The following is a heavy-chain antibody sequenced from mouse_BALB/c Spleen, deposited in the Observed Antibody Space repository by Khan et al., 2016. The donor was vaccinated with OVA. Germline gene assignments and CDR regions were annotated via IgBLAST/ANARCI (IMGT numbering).Heavy chain of an antibody. Sequence: QVQLKESGPGLVQPSQSLSITCTVSGFSLTTYGVHWVRQSPGKGLEWLGVIWSGGSTDYNEAFISRLSISKDNSKSQVFFKMNSLQANDTAIYYCARNYDYDEGLAYWGQGTLVTVSA. CDR3: ARNYDYDEGLAY. CDR2: IWSGGST. V-gene: IGHV2-2*02. D-gene: IGHD2-4*01. J-gene: IGHJ3*01. CDR1: GFSLTTYG.